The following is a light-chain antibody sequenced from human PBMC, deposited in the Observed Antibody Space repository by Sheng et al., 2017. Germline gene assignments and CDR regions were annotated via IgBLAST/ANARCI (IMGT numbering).Light chain of an antibody. Sequence: DIVMTQSPESLAVSLGERATVNCTSSQTVLSSSNRKNYLAWYQHKSGQPPKLLLYWASTRESGVPERFSGSGSVTDFSLTISSLRAEDVAVYYCQQYYNSPRTFGLGTKVEIK. CDR2: WAS. V-gene: IGKV4-1*01. J-gene: IGKJ1*01. CDR1: QTVLSSSNRKNY. CDR3: QQYYNSPRT.